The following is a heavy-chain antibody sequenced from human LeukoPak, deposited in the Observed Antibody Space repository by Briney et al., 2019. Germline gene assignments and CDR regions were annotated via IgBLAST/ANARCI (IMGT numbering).Heavy chain of an antibody. Sequence: GASVKVSCKASRYSFTAYVTSWVRQAPGQGLEWLGWISTYNPNTNYAQKFQGRVTMTTDTSTSTVYMELRSLRSDDTAVYYCARSPARGYDILTNYNDNWGQGTLVTVSS. J-gene: IGHJ4*02. CDR3: ARSPARGYDILTNYNDN. CDR1: RYSFTAYV. D-gene: IGHD3-9*01. CDR2: ISTYNPNT. V-gene: IGHV1-18*01.